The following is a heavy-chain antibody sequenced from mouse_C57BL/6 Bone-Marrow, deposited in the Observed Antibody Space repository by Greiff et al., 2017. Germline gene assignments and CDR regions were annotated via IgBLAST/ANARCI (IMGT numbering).Heavy chain of an antibody. CDR1: GFTFSDYG. J-gene: IGHJ3*01. CDR2: ISSGSSTI. Sequence: EVQLVESGGGLVKPGGSLKLSCAASGFTFSDYGMHWVRQAPEKGLEWVAYISSGSSTIYYADTVKGRFTISRDNAKNTLFLQMTSLRSEDTAMYYCAKPLGYGSSYGFAYWGQGTLVTVSA. CDR3: AKPLGYGSSYGFAY. D-gene: IGHD1-1*01. V-gene: IGHV5-17*01.